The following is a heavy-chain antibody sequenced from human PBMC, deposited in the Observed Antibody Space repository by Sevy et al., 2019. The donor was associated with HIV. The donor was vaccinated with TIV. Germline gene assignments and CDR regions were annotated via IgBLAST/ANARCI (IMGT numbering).Heavy chain of an antibody. CDR1: GYTLTQFS. D-gene: IGHD3-22*01. V-gene: IGHV1-24*01. CDR2: FDPEDGDPEDGKT. J-gene: IGHJ4*02. Sequence: ASVKVSCKVSGYTLTQFSMHWVRQAPGKGLEWMTTFDPEDGDPEDGKTIYAQKFLGRVTMTEDTSTDTAYMELSSLRSDDTAVYYCATTKDYYDSSGYPFDYWGQGTLVTVS. CDR3: ATTKDYYDSSGYPFDY.